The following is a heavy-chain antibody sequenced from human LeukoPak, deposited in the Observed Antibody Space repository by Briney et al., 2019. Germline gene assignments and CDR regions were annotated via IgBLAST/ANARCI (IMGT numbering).Heavy chain of an antibody. CDR1: GFTFTNSA. CDR2: IVVGSGNT. Sequence: SVKVSCKASGFTFTNSAMQWVRQARGQRLEWIGWIVVGSGNTNYAQKFQERVTITRDMSTSTAYMELSSLRSEDTAVYYCAAAAESGSYSAWFDPWGQGTLVTVSS. D-gene: IGHD1-26*01. J-gene: IGHJ5*02. V-gene: IGHV1-58*02. CDR3: AAAAESGSYSAWFDP.